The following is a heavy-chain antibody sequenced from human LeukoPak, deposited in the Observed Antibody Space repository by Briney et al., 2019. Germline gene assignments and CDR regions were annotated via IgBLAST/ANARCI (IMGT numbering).Heavy chain of an antibody. V-gene: IGHV3-53*01. Sequence: GGSLRLSCAASGFTVSSNYMSWVRQAPGKGLEWVSVIYSGGSTYYADSVKGRFTISRDNSKNTLYLQMNTLRGEDTAVYYCAKDRGMGGGSVFDYWGQGTLVTVSS. CDR3: AKDRGMGGGSVFDY. J-gene: IGHJ4*02. CDR1: GFTVSSNY. CDR2: IYSGGST. D-gene: IGHD1-26*01.